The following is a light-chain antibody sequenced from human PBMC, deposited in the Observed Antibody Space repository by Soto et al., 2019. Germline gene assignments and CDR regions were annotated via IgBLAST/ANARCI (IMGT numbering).Light chain of an antibody. CDR3: SSYTTGSTLYV. CDR1: SSYVGGYNY. Sequence: QSALTQPRSVSGSPGQPVTISCTGTSSYVGGYNYVSWYQQHPGKAPKLMIYDVSKRPSGVPDRFSGSKSGTTASLTISGLQAEDEADYHCSSYTTGSTLYVFGGGTKVTVL. V-gene: IGLV2-11*01. CDR2: DVS. J-gene: IGLJ1*01.